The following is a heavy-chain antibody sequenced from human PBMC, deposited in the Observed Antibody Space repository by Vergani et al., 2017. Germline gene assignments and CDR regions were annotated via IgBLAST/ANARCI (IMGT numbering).Heavy chain of an antibody. Sequence: QVQLVESGGGVVQPGRSLRLSCAASGFIFSSYAMHWVRQGPGKGLEWVAIIWYDGSNKYYADSVKGRFTISRDNAKNSLYLQMNSLRAEDTAVYYCARAGGIVVPACLNYWGQGTLVTVSS. CDR2: IWYDGSNK. CDR3: ARAGGIVVPACLNY. CDR1: GFIFSSYA. D-gene: IGHD2-2*01. V-gene: IGHV3-33*01. J-gene: IGHJ4*02.